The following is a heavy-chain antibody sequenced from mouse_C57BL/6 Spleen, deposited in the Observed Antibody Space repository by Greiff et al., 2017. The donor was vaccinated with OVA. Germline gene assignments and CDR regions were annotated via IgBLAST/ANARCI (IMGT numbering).Heavy chain of an antibody. CDR3: ARSRGNYEYYFDY. D-gene: IGHD2-1*01. V-gene: IGHV1-81*01. J-gene: IGHJ2*01. CDR2: IYPRSGNT. CDR1: GYTFTSYG. Sequence: QVQLKESGAELARPGASVKLSCKASGYTFTSYGISWVKQRTGQGLEWIGEIYPRSGNTYYNEKFKGKATLTADKSSSTAYMELRSLTSEDSAVYFCARSRGNYEYYFDYWGQGTTLTVSS.